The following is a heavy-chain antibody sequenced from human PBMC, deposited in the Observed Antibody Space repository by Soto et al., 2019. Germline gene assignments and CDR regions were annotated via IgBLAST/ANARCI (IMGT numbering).Heavy chain of an antibody. J-gene: IGHJ4*02. CDR2: IWYDGSVK. V-gene: IGHV3-33*01. D-gene: IGHD4-17*01. Sequence: QVQLVESGGGVVQPGRSLRLSCVASGFTFSNNGMHWVRQAPGRGLEWVAVIWYDGSVKDYADSVQGRFDISRDNSKSTLYLQMNNLRAEDPAVYYCVRDQNEQGDYVIDYGGQGTLVTVSS. CDR3: VRDQNEQGDYVIDY. CDR1: GFTFSNNG.